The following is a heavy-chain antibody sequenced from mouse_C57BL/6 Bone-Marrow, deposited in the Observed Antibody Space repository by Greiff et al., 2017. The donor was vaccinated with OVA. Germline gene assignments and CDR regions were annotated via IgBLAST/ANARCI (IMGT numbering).Heavy chain of an antibody. CDR3: TREPAYYYGSSYGDFDY. CDR1: GFTFSSYA. Sequence: EVMLVESGEGLVKPGGSLKLSCAASGFTFSSYAMSWVRQTPEKRLEWVAYISSGGDYIYYADTVKGRFTISRDNARNTLYLQMSSLKSEDTAMYYCTREPAYYYGSSYGDFDYWGQGTTLTVSS. CDR2: ISSGGDYI. D-gene: IGHD1-1*01. V-gene: IGHV5-9-1*02. J-gene: IGHJ2*01.